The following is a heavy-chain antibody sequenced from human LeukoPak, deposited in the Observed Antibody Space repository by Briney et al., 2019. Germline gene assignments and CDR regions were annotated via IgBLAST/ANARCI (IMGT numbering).Heavy chain of an antibody. CDR1: GYTFTGYY. CDR2: INPNSGGT. CDR3: ARDYYYGDYGDYYYGMDV. Sequence: ASVKVSCKASGYTFTGYYMHWVRQAPGQGLEWMGWINPNSGGTNYAQKFQGRVTMTRDTSISTAYMELSRLRSDDTAVYHCARDYYYGDYGDYYYGMDVWGQGTTVTVSS. V-gene: IGHV1-2*02. D-gene: IGHD4-17*01. J-gene: IGHJ6*02.